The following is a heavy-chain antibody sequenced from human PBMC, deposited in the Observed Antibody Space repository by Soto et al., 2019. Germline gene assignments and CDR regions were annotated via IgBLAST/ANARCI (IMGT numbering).Heavy chain of an antibody. CDR1: GFTLRNYA. J-gene: IGHJ4*02. V-gene: IGHV3-9*01. CDR3: AKDKQNSNYEYYFDH. CDR2: ISWSGGTI. Sequence: EVQLVESGGGLVQPGRSLRLSCAASGFTLRNYAMHWVRQDPGKGLEWVSGISWSGGTIGYADSVKGRFTSSRDNAKKALYLEMNSLRAEDTALYYCAKDKQNSNYEYYFDHGGQGTLVNVSS. D-gene: IGHD4-4*01.